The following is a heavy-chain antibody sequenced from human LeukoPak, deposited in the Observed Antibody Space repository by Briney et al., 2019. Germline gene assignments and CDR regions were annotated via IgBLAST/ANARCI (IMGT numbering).Heavy chain of an antibody. V-gene: IGHV4-30-2*01. CDR2: IYHSGST. CDR1: GGSISSGGYY. Sequence: PSETLSLTCTVSGGSISSGGYYWSWIRQPPGKGLEWIGYIYHSGSTYYNPSLKSRVTISVDRSKNQFSLKLSSVTAADTAVYYCARDYLTEARQGDYFDYWGQGTLVTVSS. CDR3: ARDYLTEARQGDYFDY. J-gene: IGHJ4*02. D-gene: IGHD6-6*01.